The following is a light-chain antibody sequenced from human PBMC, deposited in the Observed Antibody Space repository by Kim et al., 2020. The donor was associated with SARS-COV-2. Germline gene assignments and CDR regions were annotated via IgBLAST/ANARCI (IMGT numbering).Light chain of an antibody. V-gene: IGKV3-15*01. CDR3: HQYNDWLWT. J-gene: IGKJ1*01. CDR1: ESGTTE. Sequence: PPGERAPPSCRASESGTTEMAWYQQKPGQAPRLLIYAASTRATGIPARFSGSGSGTHFTLTISNLQSEDFATYYCHQYNDWLWTFGRGTKVDIK. CDR2: AAS.